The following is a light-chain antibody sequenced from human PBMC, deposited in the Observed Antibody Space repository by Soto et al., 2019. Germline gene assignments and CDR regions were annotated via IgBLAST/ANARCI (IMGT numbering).Light chain of an antibody. CDR3: AAWDDSLNGPV. Sequence: QSVLTQPPSASGTPGQRVTISCSGSSSNIGSNTVNWYQQVPGTAPKLLIYSNNQRPSGVPDRFSGSKSGTSASLAISGLPSEDEADYYCAAWDDSLNGPVFGVGTKLTVL. CDR2: SNN. V-gene: IGLV1-44*01. J-gene: IGLJ3*02. CDR1: SSNIGSNT.